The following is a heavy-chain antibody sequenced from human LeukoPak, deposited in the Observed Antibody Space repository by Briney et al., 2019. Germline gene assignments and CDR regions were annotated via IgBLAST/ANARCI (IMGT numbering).Heavy chain of an antibody. CDR2: IYSGGST. D-gene: IGHD2-21*02. V-gene: IGHV3-53*01. J-gene: IGHJ2*01. CDR3: ARAYCGGDCYSWRSNHWYFDL. CDR1: GFTFSSYA. Sequence: GGSLRLSCAASGFTFSSYAMSWVRQAPGKGLEWVSVIYSGGSTYYADSVKGRFTISRDNSKNTLYLQMNSLRAEDTAVYYCARAYCGGDCYSWRSNHWYFDLWGRGTLVTVSS.